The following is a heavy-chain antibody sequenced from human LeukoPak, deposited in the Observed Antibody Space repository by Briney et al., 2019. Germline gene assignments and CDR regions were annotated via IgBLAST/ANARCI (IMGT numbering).Heavy chain of an antibody. V-gene: IGHV4-59*01. CDR2: IYYSGST. Sequence: PSETLSLTCTVSGGSISSYYWSWIRQPPGKGLEWIGYIYYSGSTNYNPSLKSRVTISVDTSKNQFSLKLSSVTAADTAVYYCARVRGIAAAGEADYWGQGTLVTVSS. J-gene: IGHJ4*02. CDR3: ARVRGIAAAGEADY. CDR1: GGSISSYY. D-gene: IGHD6-13*01.